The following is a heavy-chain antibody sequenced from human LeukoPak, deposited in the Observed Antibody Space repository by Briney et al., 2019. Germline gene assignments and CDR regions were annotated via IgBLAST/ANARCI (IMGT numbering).Heavy chain of an antibody. CDR3: SRESGPFCPFGY. V-gene: IGHV4-34*01. Sequence: PSETLSLTCAVYGGSFSGYYWSWIRQPPGKGLEWIGEINHSGSTNYNPSLNGRVTMSLHKSINQLSLHLTSVTAADTATYYCSRESGPFCPFGYWGQGTLVIVSS. D-gene: IGHD1-26*01. J-gene: IGHJ4*02. CDR2: INHSGST. CDR1: GGSFSGYY.